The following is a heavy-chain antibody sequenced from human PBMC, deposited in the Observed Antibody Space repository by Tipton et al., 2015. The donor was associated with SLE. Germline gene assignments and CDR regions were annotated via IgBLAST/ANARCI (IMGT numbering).Heavy chain of an antibody. J-gene: IGHJ4*02. CDR1: GASISGCS. D-gene: IGHD6-13*01. CDR3: ARSAGYGSSWAHFDY. CDR2: VDSTDNT. V-gene: IGHV4-59*01. Sequence: TLSLTCIVSGASISGCSWSWIRQAPGKGLEWIGYVDSTDNTNHNPSLKSRLTISVDTSNSQFSLKLSSVTAADTAVYYCARSAGYGSSWAHFDYWGQGTLVTVSS.